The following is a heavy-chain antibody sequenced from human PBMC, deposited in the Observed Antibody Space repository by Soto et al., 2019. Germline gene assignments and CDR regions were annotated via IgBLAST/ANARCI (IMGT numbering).Heavy chain of an antibody. CDR3: ASSSRVLLDY. V-gene: IGHV1-69*02. D-gene: IGHD3-10*01. J-gene: IGHJ4*02. CDR2: IIPILGIA. Sequence: QVQLVQSGAEVKKPGSSVKVSCKASGGTFSSYSISWVRQAPGQGLEWMGRIIPILGIANYAQKFQGRVTITADKSTSTSYMELSSLRSEDTAVYYCASSSRVLLDYWGQGTLVTVSS. CDR1: GGTFSSYS.